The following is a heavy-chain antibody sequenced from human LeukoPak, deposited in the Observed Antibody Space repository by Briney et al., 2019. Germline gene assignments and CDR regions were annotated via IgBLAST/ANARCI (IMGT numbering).Heavy chain of an antibody. CDR2: ISGSGGDT. CDR1: GVPFTSYW. J-gene: IGHJ4*02. CDR3: AKDRVVRGVMGAGGY. D-gene: IGHD3-10*01. V-gene: IGHV3-23*01. Sequence: GGSLRLSCAASGVPFTSYWMHWVRQAPGKGLEWVSAISGSGGDTYYADSVKGRFTISRDNSKNTLYLQMNSLRAEDTAVYYCAKDRVVRGVMGAGGYWGQGTLVTVSS.